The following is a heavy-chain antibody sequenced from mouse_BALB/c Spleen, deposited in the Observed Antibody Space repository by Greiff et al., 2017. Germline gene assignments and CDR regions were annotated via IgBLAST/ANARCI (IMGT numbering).Heavy chain of an antibody. CDR2: IDPANGNT. Sequence: VQLQQSGAELVKPGASVKLSCTASGFNIKDTYMHWVKQRPEQGLEWIGRIDPANGNTKYDPKFQGKATITADTSSNTAYLQLSSLTSEDTAVYYCARYYDYDQGYAMDYWGQGTSVTVSS. V-gene: IGHV14-3*02. CDR1: GFNIKDTY. CDR3: ARYYDYDQGYAMDY. J-gene: IGHJ4*01. D-gene: IGHD2-4*01.